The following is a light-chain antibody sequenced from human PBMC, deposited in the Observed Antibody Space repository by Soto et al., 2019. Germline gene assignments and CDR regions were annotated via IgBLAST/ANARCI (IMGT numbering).Light chain of an antibody. J-gene: IGKJ1*01. Sequence: DNPMTQSPSTLSASVGDRVTITCRASQSIGYWLAWYQQKPGKAPKVLIYKASILESGVPSRFSGSGSGTEFTLTISSLQPDDFATYYCQQYNTYSPWTFGQGTKVEIK. CDR3: QQYNTYSPWT. V-gene: IGKV1-5*03. CDR2: KAS. CDR1: QSIGYW.